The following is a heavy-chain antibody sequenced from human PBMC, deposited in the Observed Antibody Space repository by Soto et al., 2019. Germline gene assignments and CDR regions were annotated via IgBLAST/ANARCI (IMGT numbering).Heavy chain of an antibody. CDR2: ISYDGSNK. CDR3: AKGYELAAGYSSGWPYYYYGMDV. V-gene: IGHV3-30*18. J-gene: IGHJ6*02. CDR1: GFTFSSYG. D-gene: IGHD6-19*01. Sequence: LRLSCAASGFTFSSYGMHWVRQAPGKGLEWVAVISYDGSNKYYADSVKGRFTISRDNSKNTLYLQMNSLRAEDTAVYYCAKGYELAAGYSSGWPYYYYGMDVWGQGTTVTVSS.